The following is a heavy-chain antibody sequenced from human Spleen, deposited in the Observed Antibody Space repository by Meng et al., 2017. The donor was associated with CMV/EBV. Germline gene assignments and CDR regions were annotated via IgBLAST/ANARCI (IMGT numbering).Heavy chain of an antibody. CDR1: GGSISSSEYY. Sequence: GSLRLSCTVSGGSISSSEYYWGWIRQPPGKGLEWIGTIYYSGTTYYNPTLKSRVTISVDTSNNQFSLNLSSVTAADTAVYYCVRDGYNSEAFDIWGQGTMVTVSS. V-gene: IGHV4-39*01. CDR3: VRDGYNSEAFDI. CDR2: IYYSGTT. D-gene: IGHD5-24*01. J-gene: IGHJ3*02.